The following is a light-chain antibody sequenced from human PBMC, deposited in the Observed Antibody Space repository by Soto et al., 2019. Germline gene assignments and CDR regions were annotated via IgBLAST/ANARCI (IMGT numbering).Light chain of an antibody. CDR3: SSYAGSSNV. CDR2: EVN. V-gene: IGLV2-8*01. CDR1: SSDVGGYNY. J-gene: IGLJ1*01. Sequence: LTQPPSASGSPGQSVAISCTGTSSDVGGYNYVSWYQQHPGKAPKLMIYEVNKRPSGVPDRFSGSKSGNTASLTVSGLQAEDDDDYYCSSYAGSSNVFGTGTKVTVL.